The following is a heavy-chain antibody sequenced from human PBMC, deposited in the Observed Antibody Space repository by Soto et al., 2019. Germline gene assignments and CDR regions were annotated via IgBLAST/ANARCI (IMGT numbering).Heavy chain of an antibody. CDR3: ARSRSYYYYSHGMDV. CDR1: GGSIGSSTYY. D-gene: IGHD3-16*02. Sequence: SETLSLTCAVSGGSIGSSTYYWGWIRQPPGKGLEWIGSIFYSGITYYNPSLKSRVTISVDTSKNQFSLKLSSVTAADTAVYYCARSRSYYYYSHGMDVWGQGTTVTVSS. V-gene: IGHV4-39*01. CDR2: IFYSGIT. J-gene: IGHJ6*02.